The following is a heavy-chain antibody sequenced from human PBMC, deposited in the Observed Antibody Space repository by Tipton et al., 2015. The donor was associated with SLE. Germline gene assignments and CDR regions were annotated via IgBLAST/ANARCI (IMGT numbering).Heavy chain of an antibody. V-gene: IGHV4-39*07. D-gene: IGHD6-19*01. CDR1: GGSISSSSYY. Sequence: TLSLTCTVSGGSISSSSYYWGWIRQPPGKGLEWIGSIYYSGSTYYNPSLKSRVTISVDTSKNQFSLKLSSVTAADTAVYYCARGVAVAGAYYYYGMDVWGQGP. J-gene: IGHJ6*02. CDR3: ARGVAVAGAYYYYGMDV. CDR2: IYYSGST.